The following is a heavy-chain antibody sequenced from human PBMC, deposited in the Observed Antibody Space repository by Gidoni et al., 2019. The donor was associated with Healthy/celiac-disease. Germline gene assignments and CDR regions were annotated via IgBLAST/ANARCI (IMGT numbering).Heavy chain of an antibody. J-gene: IGHJ3*02. V-gene: IGHV3-30*04. Sequence: QVQLVESGGGVVQPGRSLRLSCAASGFPFSSYAMHWVRQAPGKGLEWVAVISYDGSNKYYADSVKGRFTISRDNSKNTLYLQMNSLRAEDTAVYYCARDLIVGATTDAFDIWGQGTMVTVSS. D-gene: IGHD1-26*01. CDR3: ARDLIVGATTDAFDI. CDR2: ISYDGSNK. CDR1: GFPFSSYA.